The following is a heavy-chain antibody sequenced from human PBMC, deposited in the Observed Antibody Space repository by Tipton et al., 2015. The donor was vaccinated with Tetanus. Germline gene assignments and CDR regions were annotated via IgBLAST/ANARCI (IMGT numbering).Heavy chain of an antibody. V-gene: IGHV5-51*01. CDR1: GYPFNNFW. J-gene: IGHJ4*02. Sequence: QLVQSGAEVIEPGESLKISCKGFGYPFNNFWIGWVRQMPGRGLEWMGIIFPGDSDIRYSPSFQGRVTISADKYISTAYLQWSSVRASDPAMYFCARVGGGSKWLFDYWGQGTPVTVSS. CDR2: IFPGDSDI. D-gene: IGHD5-12*01. CDR3: ARVGGGSKWLFDY.